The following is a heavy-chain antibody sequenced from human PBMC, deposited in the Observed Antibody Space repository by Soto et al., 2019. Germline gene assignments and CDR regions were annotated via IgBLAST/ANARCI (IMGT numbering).Heavy chain of an antibody. D-gene: IGHD3-16*01. V-gene: IGHV3-33*01. J-gene: IGHJ4*02. CDR3: ARDGDASTGYGKDY. CDR2: LWFDGSKN. Sequence: TGGSLRLSCAASGFIFRNYGMHWVLQAPGKGLEWVAFLWFDGSKNYYAESVRGRFSISRDNSQNTLYLQMNSLTAEDTAVYYCARDGDASTGYGKDYWGQGTLVTVSS. CDR1: GFIFRNYG.